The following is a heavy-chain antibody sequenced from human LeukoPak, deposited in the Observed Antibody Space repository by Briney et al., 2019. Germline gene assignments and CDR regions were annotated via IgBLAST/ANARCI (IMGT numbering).Heavy chain of an antibody. V-gene: IGHV3-11*06. CDR2: ISDSSGYT. Sequence: TSGGSLILSCAASGFTFSDYYMSWIRQAPGKGLEWVSYISDSSGYTKDADSVKGRFTISRDNAKKSLYLQMNSLRAEDTAVYYCARDRVGGSYVFDIWGQGTMVTVSS. CDR1: GFTFSDYY. J-gene: IGHJ3*02. D-gene: IGHD1-26*01. CDR3: ARDRVGGSYVFDI.